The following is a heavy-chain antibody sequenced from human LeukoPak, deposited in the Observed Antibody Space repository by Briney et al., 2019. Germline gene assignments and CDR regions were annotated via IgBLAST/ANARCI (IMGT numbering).Heavy chain of an antibody. CDR2: IYSGGGSIT. Sequence: GGSLRLSCVASGFTVSSNYMSWVRRAPGKGLEWVSVIYSGGGSITFYAESVRGRFTISRDNSKNTLYLQMNSLRAEDTAVYYCARGRYGSGSFDWGQGTLVTVSS. CDR3: ARGRYGSGSFD. CDR1: GFTVSSNY. J-gene: IGHJ4*02. V-gene: IGHV3-66*01. D-gene: IGHD3-10*01.